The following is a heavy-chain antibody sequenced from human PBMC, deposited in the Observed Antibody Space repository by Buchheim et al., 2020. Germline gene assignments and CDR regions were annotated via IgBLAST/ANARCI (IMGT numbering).Heavy chain of an antibody. Sequence: QLQLQESGPGLVKPSETLSLTCTVSGGSISSSSYYWGWIRQPPGKGLEWIGSIYYSGSTYYNPSLKSRVTISVDTSKNQFCLKLSSVTAADTAVYYCAEAPGYYDSSGYYGADAFDIWGQGT. J-gene: IGHJ3*02. CDR2: IYYSGST. V-gene: IGHV4-39*07. CDR1: GGSISSSSYY. CDR3: AEAPGYYDSSGYYGADAFDI. D-gene: IGHD3-22*01.